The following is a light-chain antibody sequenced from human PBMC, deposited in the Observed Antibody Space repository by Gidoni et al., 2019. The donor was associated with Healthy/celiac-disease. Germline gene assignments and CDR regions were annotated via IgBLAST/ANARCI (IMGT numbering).Light chain of an antibody. CDR1: QSISSW. CDR2: KAS. CDR3: QQYNSYSGT. J-gene: IGKJ4*01. Sequence: DIQITQSPSTLSASVGDRVTITCRASQSISSWLAWYQQKPGKAPKLLIYKASSLESGVPSRFSGSGSGTEFTLTISRLQPDDFATYYCQQYNSYSGTFGGXTKVE. V-gene: IGKV1-5*03.